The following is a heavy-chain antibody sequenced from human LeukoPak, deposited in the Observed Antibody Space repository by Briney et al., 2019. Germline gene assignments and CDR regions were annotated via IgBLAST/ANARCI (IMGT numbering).Heavy chain of an antibody. CDR2: ISSSSSYI. D-gene: IGHD5-12*01. CDR3: ARGGYSGYRP. V-gene: IGHV3-21*01. J-gene: IGHJ5*02. Sequence: MPGGSLRLSCAASGFTVSSNYMNWVRQAPGKGLEWVSSISSSSSYIYYADSVKGRFTISRDNAKNSLYLQMNSLRAEDTAVYYCARGGYSGYRPWGQGTLVTVSS. CDR1: GFTVSSNY.